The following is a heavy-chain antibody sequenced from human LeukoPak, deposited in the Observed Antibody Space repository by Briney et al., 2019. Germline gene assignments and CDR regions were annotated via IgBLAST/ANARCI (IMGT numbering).Heavy chain of an antibody. CDR3: ARHTPGADYDFWGLAFDY. V-gene: IGHV3-11*01. CDR1: GFTFSDYY. Sequence: GGSLRLSCAASGFTFSDYYLSWSRNAKGKGLEWVSYMSTSGITIYYADSVKGRFTISRDNAKNSLYLQMNSLRAEDTAVYYCARHTPGADYDFWGLAFDYWGQGTLVTVSS. CDR2: MSTSGITI. D-gene: IGHD3-3*01. J-gene: IGHJ4*02.